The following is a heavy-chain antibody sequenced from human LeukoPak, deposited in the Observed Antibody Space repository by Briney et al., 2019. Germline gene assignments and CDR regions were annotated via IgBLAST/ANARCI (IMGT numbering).Heavy chain of an antibody. CDR2: ISWNSRTT. D-gene: IGHD5-12*01. Sequence: GGSLRLSCAASGFKFEDFAMHWVRQVPGKGLEWVSGISWNSRTTDYADSVKGRFTISRDISTNTLYLQMNSLRPDDTAMYYCAKDGGPIIRFLISGPDFWGQGTRVTVSS. CDR3: AKDGGPIIRFLISGPDF. J-gene: IGHJ4*02. V-gene: IGHV3-9*01. CDR1: GFKFEDFA.